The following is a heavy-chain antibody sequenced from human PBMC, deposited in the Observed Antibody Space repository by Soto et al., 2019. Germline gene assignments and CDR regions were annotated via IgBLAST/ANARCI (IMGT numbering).Heavy chain of an antibody. CDR1: GFTFSNHA. D-gene: IGHD2-15*01. Sequence: GGSLRLSCAASGFTFSNHAMSWVRQAPGKGLEWVSIISVIGDYTSYADPVKGRFTISRDNSKNTMYMQLNSLRAEDTAVYYCASLMVTPTRVSGDWSDPWGQGTLVTVSS. CDR2: ISVIGDYT. CDR3: ASLMVTPTRVSGDWSDP. V-gene: IGHV3-23*01. J-gene: IGHJ5*02.